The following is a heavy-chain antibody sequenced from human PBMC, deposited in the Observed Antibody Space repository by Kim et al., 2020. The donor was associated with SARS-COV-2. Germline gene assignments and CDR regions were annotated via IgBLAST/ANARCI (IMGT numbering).Heavy chain of an antibody. Sequence: GGSLRLSCAASGFTFSSYWMSWVRQAPGKGLDWVANIKQDGSEKYYVDSVKGRFTIPRDNAKNSLYLQMNSLRAEDTAVYYCARRGSVITFGGVIVLFDYWGQGTLVTVSS. CDR2: IKQDGSEK. J-gene: IGHJ4*02. CDR3: ARRGSVITFGGVIVLFDY. V-gene: IGHV3-7*01. CDR1: GFTFSSYW. D-gene: IGHD3-16*02.